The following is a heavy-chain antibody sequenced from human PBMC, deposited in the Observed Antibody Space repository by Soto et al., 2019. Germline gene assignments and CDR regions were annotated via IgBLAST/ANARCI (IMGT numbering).Heavy chain of an antibody. CDR2: ISYGGTNK. D-gene: IGHD2-21*01. Sequence: TGGSLRLSCTASGFIFGSYGMHGVRQAPGKGLEWVALISYGGTNKYYPDSVKGRLTVSRDNPRNMLYLEMNNLSAEDTAMYYCARVPQDFCGRECSSATWSQGTQVT. CDR3: ARVPQDFCGRECSSAT. J-gene: IGHJ4*02. V-gene: IGHV3-30*03. CDR1: GFIFGSYG.